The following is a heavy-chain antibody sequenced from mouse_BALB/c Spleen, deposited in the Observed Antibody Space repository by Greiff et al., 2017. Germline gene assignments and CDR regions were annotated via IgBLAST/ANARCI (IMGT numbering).Heavy chain of an antibody. CDR3: ARALITTVVAWYFDY. D-gene: IGHD1-1*01. J-gene: IGHJ2*01. CDR2: ISSGGST. CDR1: GFTFSSYA. Sequence: EVQLVESGGGLVKPGGSLKLSCAASGFTFSSYAMSWVRQTPEKRLEWVASISSGGSTYYPDSVKGRFTISRDNARNILYLQMSSLRSEDTAMYYCARALITTVVAWYFDYWGQGTTLTVSS. V-gene: IGHV5-6-5*01.